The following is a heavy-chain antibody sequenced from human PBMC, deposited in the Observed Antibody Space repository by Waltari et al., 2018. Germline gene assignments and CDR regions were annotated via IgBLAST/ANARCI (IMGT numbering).Heavy chain of an antibody. J-gene: IGHJ5*02. V-gene: IGHV4-4*07. CDR3: ARNWYSSGWYWFDP. CDR1: GASISSHY. Sequence: QVQLQESGPGLVKPSETLSLTCTVSGASISSHYWSWIRQSAGKGLEWIGRIYISGSTNYNPSLQSRVTMSVDTSKNQFSLKLSSVTAADTAVYYCARNWYSSGWYWFDPWGQGTVVTVSS. D-gene: IGHD6-19*01. CDR2: IYISGST.